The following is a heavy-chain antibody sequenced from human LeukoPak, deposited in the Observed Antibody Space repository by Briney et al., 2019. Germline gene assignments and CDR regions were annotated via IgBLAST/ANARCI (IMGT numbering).Heavy chain of an antibody. CDR2: IYTSGST. D-gene: IGHD3-3*01. J-gene: IGHJ4*02. CDR1: GGSFSGYY. CDR3: ARDYYDFWSGWNY. V-gene: IGHV4-59*10. Sequence: SETLSLTCAVYGGSFSGYYWSWIRQPAGKGLEWIGRIYTSGSTNYNPSLKSRVTISVDTSKNQFSLKLSSVTAADTAVYYCARDYYDFWSGWNYWGQGTLVAVSS.